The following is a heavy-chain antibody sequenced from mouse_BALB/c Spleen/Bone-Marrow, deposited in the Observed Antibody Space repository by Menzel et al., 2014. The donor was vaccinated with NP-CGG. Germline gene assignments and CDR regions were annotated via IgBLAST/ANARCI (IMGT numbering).Heavy chain of an antibody. CDR1: GDSITNAY. CDR2: ISYSGNT. J-gene: IGHJ2*01. CDR3: ARGTGYYFDY. V-gene: IGHV3-8*02. Sequence: EVMLVESGPSLVKPSQPLSLTCSVTGDSITNAYWNWIRKFPGNKIDYMGYISYSGNTYYNPSLKSRISITRDTSKNQFYLQLNSVATEDTATYFCARGTGYYFDYWGQGTTLTVSS. D-gene: IGHD3-3*01.